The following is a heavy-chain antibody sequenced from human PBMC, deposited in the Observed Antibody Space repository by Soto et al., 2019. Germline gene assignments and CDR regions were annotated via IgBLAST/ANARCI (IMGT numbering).Heavy chain of an antibody. CDR3: ASHYYDFWSGSSAFDI. CDR2: MNPNSGNT. V-gene: IGHV1-8*01. Sequence: ASVKVSCTASGYTFTSYDINWVRQATGQGLEWMGWMNPNSGNTGYAQKFQGRVTMTRNTSISTAYMELSSLRSEDTAVYYCASHYYDFWSGSSAFDIWGQGTMVTVSS. D-gene: IGHD3-3*01. CDR1: GYTFTSYD. J-gene: IGHJ3*02.